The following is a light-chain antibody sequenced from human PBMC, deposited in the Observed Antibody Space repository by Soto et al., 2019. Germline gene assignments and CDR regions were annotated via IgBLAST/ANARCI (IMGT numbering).Light chain of an antibody. CDR1: QSLLYGAGYMY. V-gene: IGKV2-28*01. CDR2: LGS. CDR3: MQTLQTPYT. J-gene: IGKJ2*01. Sequence: DIVMTQSPLSLPVTPGEPASISCRSSQSLLYGAGYMYVDWYLQKPGQPPQLLIFLGSNRASGVPDRFSCSVSGTDFTLKISRVETEDVGVYYCMQTLQTPYTFGQGTKLEIK.